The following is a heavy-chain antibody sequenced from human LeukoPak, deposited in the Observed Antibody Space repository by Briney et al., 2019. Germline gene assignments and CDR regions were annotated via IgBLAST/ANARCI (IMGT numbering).Heavy chain of an antibody. J-gene: IGHJ5*02. V-gene: IGHV1-69*13. CDR3: AREGYCSGGSCYSRWFDP. CDR1: GGTFSSYA. CDR2: IIPIFGTA. Sequence: SVKVSCKASGGTFSSYAISWVRLAPGQGLEWMGGIIPIFGTANYAQKFQGRVTITADESTSTAYMELSSLRSEDTAVYYCAREGYCSGGSCYSRWFDPWGQGTLVTVSS. D-gene: IGHD2-15*01.